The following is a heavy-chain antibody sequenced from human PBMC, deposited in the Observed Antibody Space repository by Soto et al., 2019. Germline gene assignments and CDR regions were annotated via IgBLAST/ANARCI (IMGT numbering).Heavy chain of an antibody. V-gene: IGHV4-30-2*01. Sequence: PSETLSLTCAASGGSISSGGYSWSWIRQPPGKGLEWIGYIYHSGSTYYNPSLKSRVTISVDRSKNQFSLKLSSVTAADTAVYYCARGNRDGYKGRFDPWGQGTLVTVSS. CDR2: IYHSGST. D-gene: IGHD5-12*01. CDR1: GGSISSGGYS. J-gene: IGHJ5*02. CDR3: ARGNRDGYKGRFDP.